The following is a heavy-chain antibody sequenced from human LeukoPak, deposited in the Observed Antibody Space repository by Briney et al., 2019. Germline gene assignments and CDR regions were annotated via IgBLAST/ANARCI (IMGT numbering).Heavy chain of an antibody. V-gene: IGHV3-30*02. CDR2: IQFDGNNK. CDR3: RYSSRGGFDY. D-gene: IGHD6-13*01. CDR1: GFTFSTYG. J-gene: IGHJ4*02. Sequence: GGSLRLSCAASGFTFSTYGMHWVRQAPGKGLVWVAYIQFDGNNKKYGDSVRGRFTISRDNAKNSLYLQMNSLRAEDTAVYYCRYSSRGGFDYWGQGTLVTVSS.